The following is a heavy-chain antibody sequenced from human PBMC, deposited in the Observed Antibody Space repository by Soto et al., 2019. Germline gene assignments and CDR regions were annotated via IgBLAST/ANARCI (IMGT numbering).Heavy chain of an antibody. CDR3: AADAHDYGDYVDY. CDR1: GFTFTSSA. Sequence: SVRVSCTASGFTFTSSAVQWVRQARGQRLEWIGWIVVGSGNTNYAQKFQERVTITRDMSTSTAYMELSSLRSEDTAVYYCAADAHDYGDYVDYWGQGTLVTVSS. D-gene: IGHD4-17*01. CDR2: IVVGSGNT. J-gene: IGHJ4*02. V-gene: IGHV1-58*01.